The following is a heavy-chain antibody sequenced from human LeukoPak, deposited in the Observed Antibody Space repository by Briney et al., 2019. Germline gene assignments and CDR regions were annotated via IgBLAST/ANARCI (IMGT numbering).Heavy chain of an antibody. CDR3: TAGTGTSDFDY. D-gene: IGHD1-7*01. CDR2: IKSKSEGGTR. V-gene: IGHV3-15*01. J-gene: IGHJ4*02. Sequence: GGSLRLSCAASGFTFSNAWMGWVRQAPGKGLEWVGRIKSKSEGGTRDFAAPVKGRVTISRDESKNTLYLQMNNLKIEDTAVYYCTAGTGTSDFDYWGQGTLVTVSS. CDR1: GFTFSNAW.